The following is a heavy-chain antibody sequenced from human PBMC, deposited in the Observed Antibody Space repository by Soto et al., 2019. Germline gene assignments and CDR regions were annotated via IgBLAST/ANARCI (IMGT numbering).Heavy chain of an antibody. J-gene: IGHJ4*02. CDR3: ARAPPYCGGDCYSEW. CDR1: GYTFTSYD. D-gene: IGHD2-21*02. CDR2: ISAYNGNT. Sequence: QVQLVQSGAEVKKPGASVKVSCKASGYTFTSYDINWVRQAPGQGLEWMGWISAYNGNTNYAQKLQGRVTMTTDTSTSTAYMELRSLRSDDTAVYYCARAPPYCGGDCYSEWWGQGTLVTVSS. V-gene: IGHV1-18*01.